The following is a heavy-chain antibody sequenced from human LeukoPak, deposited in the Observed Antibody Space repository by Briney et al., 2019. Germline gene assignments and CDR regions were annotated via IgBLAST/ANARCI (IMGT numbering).Heavy chain of an antibody. CDR1: GGSISSYY. Sequence: SETLSLTCTVSGGSISSYYWSWIRQPPGKGLEWIGYIYYSGSTNYNPSLKSRVTISVDTSKNQFSLKLSSVTAADTAVYYCARATTGLHSSGYLGYWYFDLWGRGTLVTVSS. CDR2: IYYSGST. CDR3: ARATTGLHSSGYLGYWYFDL. J-gene: IGHJ2*01. V-gene: IGHV4-59*01. D-gene: IGHD3-22*01.